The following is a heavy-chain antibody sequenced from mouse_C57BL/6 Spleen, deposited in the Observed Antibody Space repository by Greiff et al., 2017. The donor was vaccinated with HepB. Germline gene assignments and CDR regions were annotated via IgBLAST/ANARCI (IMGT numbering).Heavy chain of an antibody. CDR1: GYAFSSYW. J-gene: IGHJ1*03. Sequence: QVHVKQSGAELVKPGASVKISCKASGYAFSSYWMNWVKQRPEKGLEWIGQIYPGDGDTNYNGKFKGKATLAADKSSSTAYMQLSSLTSEDSAVYFCARKTGDWYFDVWGTGTTVTVSS. CDR2: IYPGDGDT. CDR3: ARKTGDWYFDV. D-gene: IGHD4-1*01. V-gene: IGHV1-80*01.